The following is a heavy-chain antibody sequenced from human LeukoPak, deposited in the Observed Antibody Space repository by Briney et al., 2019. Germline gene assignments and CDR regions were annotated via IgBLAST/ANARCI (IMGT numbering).Heavy chain of an antibody. Sequence: ASVKVSCKASGYTFTGYYMHWVRQAPGQGLEWMGWINPNSGDTNYAQKFQGRVTMPRDTSISTAYMELSRLRSDDTAVYYCARVRYRLAETYIDYWGQGTLVTVSS. CDR3: ARVRYRLAETYIDY. V-gene: IGHV1-2*02. CDR2: INPNSGDT. D-gene: IGHD3-16*01. J-gene: IGHJ4*02. CDR1: GYTFTGYY.